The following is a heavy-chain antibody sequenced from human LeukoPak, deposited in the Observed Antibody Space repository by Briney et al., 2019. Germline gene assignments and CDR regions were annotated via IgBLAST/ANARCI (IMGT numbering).Heavy chain of an antibody. J-gene: IGHJ4*02. D-gene: IGHD4-11*01. V-gene: IGHV4-39*01. Sequence: PSETLSLTCTVSGDSISSNSYYWGWIRQPPGKGLEWIGITYYSGSTLYNPSLKSRVTISVDTSKNQFSLKLSSVTAADTAVYYCARSLYYSNIDYWGQGTLVTVSS. CDR2: TYYSGST. CDR3: ARSLYYSNIDY. CDR1: GDSISSNSYY.